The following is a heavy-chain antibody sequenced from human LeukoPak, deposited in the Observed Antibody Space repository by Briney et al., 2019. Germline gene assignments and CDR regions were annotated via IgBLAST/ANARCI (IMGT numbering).Heavy chain of an antibody. CDR3: ARDVGEYCSSVSCYASDY. CDR1: GYTFTGYY. J-gene: IGHJ4*02. V-gene: IGHV1-2*02. CDR2: INPNSGGT. D-gene: IGHD2-2*01. Sequence: ASVKVSCKASGYTFTGYYMHWVRQAPGQGLEWMGWINPNSGGTNYAQKFQGRVTMTRGTSISTAYMELSRLRSDDTAIYYCARDVGEYCSSVSCYASDYWGQGTLVTVSS.